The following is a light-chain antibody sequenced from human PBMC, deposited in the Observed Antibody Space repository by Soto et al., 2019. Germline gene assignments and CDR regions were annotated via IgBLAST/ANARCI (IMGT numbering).Light chain of an antibody. CDR2: DAS. V-gene: IGKV1-5*01. CDR1: QSISSW. J-gene: IGKJ4*01. Sequence: DIQMTQSPSTLSASGGYRVAITCRASQSISSWLAWYQQKPGKAPKLLIFDASSLESGTPSRFSGRRSGTQFTLTINGLQPDDFATYYCQQYDNYKPLTFGGGTKVDI. CDR3: QQYDNYKPLT.